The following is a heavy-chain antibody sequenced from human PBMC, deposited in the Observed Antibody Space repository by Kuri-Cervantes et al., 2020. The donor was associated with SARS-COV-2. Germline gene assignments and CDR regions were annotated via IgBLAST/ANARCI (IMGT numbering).Heavy chain of an antibody. CDR3: AKGRIHHSDAFDI. J-gene: IGHJ3*02. CDR2: ISSSSSYI. D-gene: IGHD1-14*01. V-gene: IGHV3-21*01. CDR1: GYSISSGYY. Sequence: ETLSLTCTVSGYSISSGYYWGWVRQAPGKGLEWVSSISSSSSYIYYADSVKGRFTISRDNAKNSLYLQMNSLRAEDTAVYYCAKGRIHHSDAFDIWGQGTMVTVSS.